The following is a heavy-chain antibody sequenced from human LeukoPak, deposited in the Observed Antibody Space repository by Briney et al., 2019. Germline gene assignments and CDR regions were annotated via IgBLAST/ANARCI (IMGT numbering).Heavy chain of an antibody. D-gene: IGHD2-2*01. J-gene: IGHJ4*02. Sequence: GGSLRLSCAASELIVSNKYMSWVRQAPGKGLEWVSSLYSDDSTYYADSVKGRFTISRDSSKNTVYLQMNSLGAEDTAMYFCAARDCSTTSCYAGLFDYWGQGILVTVSS. CDR2: LYSDDST. CDR3: AARDCSTTSCYAGLFDY. CDR1: ELIVSNKY. V-gene: IGHV3-53*01.